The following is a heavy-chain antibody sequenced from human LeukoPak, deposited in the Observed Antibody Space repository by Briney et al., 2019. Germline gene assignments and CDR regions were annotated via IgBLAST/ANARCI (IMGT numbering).Heavy chain of an antibody. Sequence: GGSLRLSCAASGFTFSGSAMHWVRQASGKGLDWVGRIRSKANSYATAYAASVKGRFTISRDDSKNTAYLQMNSLKTEDTAVYYCTIITGEDFDYWGQGTLVTVSS. D-gene: IGHD3-16*01. J-gene: IGHJ4*02. V-gene: IGHV3-73*01. CDR2: IRSKANSYAT. CDR1: GFTFSGSA. CDR3: TIITGEDFDY.